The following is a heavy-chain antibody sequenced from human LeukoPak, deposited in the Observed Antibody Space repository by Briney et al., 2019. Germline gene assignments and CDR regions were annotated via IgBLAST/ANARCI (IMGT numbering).Heavy chain of an antibody. V-gene: IGHV1-18*01. D-gene: IGHD1-1*01. CDR1: GYTFTSYG. J-gene: IGHJ4*02. Sequence: ASVKVSCKASGYTFTSYGISWVRQAPGQGLEWMGWISAYNGNTNYAQKLQGRVTMTTDTSTSTAYTELRSLRSDDTAVYYCARDPTGTYGPGDYWGQGTLVTVSS. CDR2: ISAYNGNT. CDR3: ARDPTGTYGPGDY.